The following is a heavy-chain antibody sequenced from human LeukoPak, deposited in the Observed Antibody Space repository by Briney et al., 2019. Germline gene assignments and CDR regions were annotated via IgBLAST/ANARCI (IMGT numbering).Heavy chain of an antibody. D-gene: IGHD3-16*01. CDR2: IHTSGST. CDR3: ARTLGYYYYYYMDV. J-gene: IGHJ6*03. CDR1: GGSISSYY. V-gene: IGHV4-4*07. Sequence: SETLSLTCTVSGGSISSYYWSWIRQPAGKGLEWIGRIHTSGSTNYNPSLKSRVTMSGDTSKNQFSLKLSSVTAADTAVYYCARTLGYYYYYYMDVWGKGTTVTISS.